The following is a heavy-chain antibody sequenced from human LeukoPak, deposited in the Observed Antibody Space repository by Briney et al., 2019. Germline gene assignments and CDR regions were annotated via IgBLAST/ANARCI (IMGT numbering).Heavy chain of an antibody. V-gene: IGHV3-7*01. Sequence: GGSLRLSCAASGLTFSSYWMSWVRQAPGKGLEWVANIKEDGSEKYYVDSVKGRFTISRDNAKNSLYLQMNSLTAEDTADYYCARDLGDYVGYDAFDIWGQGTRVTVSS. D-gene: IGHD4-17*01. CDR3: ARDLGDYVGYDAFDI. CDR1: GLTFSSYW. CDR2: IKEDGSEK. J-gene: IGHJ3*02.